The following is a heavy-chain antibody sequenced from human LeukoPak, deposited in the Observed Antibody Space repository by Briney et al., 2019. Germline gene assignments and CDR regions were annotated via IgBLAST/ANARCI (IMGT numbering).Heavy chain of an antibody. CDR2: INWNGGST. CDR3: ARDQPYYDFWSDSYYYYMDV. Sequence: GSLRLSCAASGFTFDDYGMSWVRQAPGKGLEWVFGINWNGGSTGYADSVKGRFTISRDNAKNSLYLQMNSLRAEDTALYYYARDQPYYDFWSDSYYYYMDVWGKGTTDTVSS. V-gene: IGHV3-20*04. D-gene: IGHD3-3*01. J-gene: IGHJ6*03. CDR1: GFTFDDYG.